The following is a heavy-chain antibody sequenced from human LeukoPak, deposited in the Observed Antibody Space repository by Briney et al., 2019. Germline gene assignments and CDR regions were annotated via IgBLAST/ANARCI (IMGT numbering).Heavy chain of an antibody. J-gene: IGHJ4*02. V-gene: IGHV3-23*01. CDR2: IWRTGDWT. Sequence: GGSLRLSCTASGFIFRGYVMSWVRQAPGKGPEWVAAIWRTGDWTHYVDSVKGRFTISRDNSKNTLFLQMNSLRADDTAVYYCARDEGMATTKRGFDYWGQGTLVTVSS. CDR3: ARDEGMATTKRGFDY. CDR1: GFIFRGYV. D-gene: IGHD5-24*01.